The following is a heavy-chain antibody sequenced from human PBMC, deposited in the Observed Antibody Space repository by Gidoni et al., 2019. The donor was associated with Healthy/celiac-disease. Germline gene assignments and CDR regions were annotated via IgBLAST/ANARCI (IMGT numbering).Heavy chain of an antibody. CDR2: ISYDGSNK. J-gene: IGHJ6*02. CDR3: ARDPHYGDYTIGYYYYYGMDV. D-gene: IGHD4-17*01. CDR1: GFTFISYA. V-gene: IGHV3-30-3*01. Sequence: QVQLVESGGGVVQPGRSLRLSCAASGFTFISYAMHGVSEAPGRGLEWVGVISYDGSNKYYADSVKGRFTISRDNSKNTLYLQMNSLRAEDTSVYYCARDPHYGDYTIGYYYYYGMDVWGQGITVTVSS.